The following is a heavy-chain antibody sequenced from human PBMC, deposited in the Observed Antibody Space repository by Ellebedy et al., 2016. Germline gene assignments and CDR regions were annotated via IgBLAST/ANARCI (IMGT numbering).Heavy chain of an antibody. CDR2: IVVGSGNT. Sequence: ASVKVSCKASGFTFTSSAMQWVRQARGQRLEWIGWIVVGSGNTNYAQKLQGRVTMTTDTSTSTAYMELRSLRSDDTAVYYCARAEGGYSYGRVDYWGQGTLVTVSS. D-gene: IGHD5-18*01. CDR1: GFTFTSSA. V-gene: IGHV1-58*02. CDR3: ARAEGGYSYGRVDY. J-gene: IGHJ4*02.